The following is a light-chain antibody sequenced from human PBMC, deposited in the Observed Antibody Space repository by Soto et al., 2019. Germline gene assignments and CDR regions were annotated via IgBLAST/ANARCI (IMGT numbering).Light chain of an antibody. CDR3: QQLNSYPLT. Sequence: IQLTQSPSSLSASVGDRVTITCRASQGISSYLAWYQQKPGKGPNLLIYAASTLQSGVPSRFSGSGSGTDFTLTISSLQPEDFATYYCQQLNSYPLTFGGGTKVEIK. CDR1: QGISSY. V-gene: IGKV1-9*01. J-gene: IGKJ4*01. CDR2: AAS.